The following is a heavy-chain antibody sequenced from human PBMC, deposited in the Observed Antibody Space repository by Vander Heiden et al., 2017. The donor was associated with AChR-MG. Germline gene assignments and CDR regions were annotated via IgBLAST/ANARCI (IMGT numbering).Heavy chain of an antibody. Sequence: QVQLVQSGAEVKKPGAPLKVSCKTSGFTFTNYHMHWVRQAPGQGLEWVGTINPSLDSTHYAQKFQGRVRMTRDTSTKTVYMDMTSLRPEDTAVYFCARELTGSFYFDFWGQGSLVTVSS. CDR1: GFTFTNYH. V-gene: IGHV1-46*03. CDR2: INPSLDST. D-gene: IGHD1-26*01. J-gene: IGHJ4*02. CDR3: ARELTGSFYFDF.